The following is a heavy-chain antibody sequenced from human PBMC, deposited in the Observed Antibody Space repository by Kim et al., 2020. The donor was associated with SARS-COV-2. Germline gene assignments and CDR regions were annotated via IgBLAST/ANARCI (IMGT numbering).Heavy chain of an antibody. J-gene: IGHJ5*02. CDR1: GFTVSPYW. V-gene: IGHV3-74*03. D-gene: IGHD1-1*01. CDR3: ARSSETRTTGALDP. CDR2: INSDGTNI. Sequence: GGSLRLSCAASGFTVSPYWMNWVRQAPGKGLVWVSRINSDGTNIKYADSVKGRFTISRDNAKNTVYLQMNSLRAEDTAIYYCARSSETRTTGALDPLGQGTLVTVSS.